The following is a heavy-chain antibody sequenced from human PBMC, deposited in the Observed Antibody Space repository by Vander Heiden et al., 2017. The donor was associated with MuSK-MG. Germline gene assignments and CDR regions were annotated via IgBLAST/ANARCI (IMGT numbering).Heavy chain of an antibody. CDR3: ASRRYSSGWSPFDY. Sequence: EVQLVESGGGLVQPGGSLRLSCAASGFTFSSYGMSWVRQAPGKGLEWVANIKQDGSEEFYVDSVKGRFTISRDNAKNSLYLQMNSLRAEDTAVYYCASRRYSSGWSPFDYWGQGTLVTVSS. V-gene: IGHV3-7*03. J-gene: IGHJ4*02. D-gene: IGHD6-19*01. CDR2: IKQDGSEE. CDR1: GFTFSSYG.